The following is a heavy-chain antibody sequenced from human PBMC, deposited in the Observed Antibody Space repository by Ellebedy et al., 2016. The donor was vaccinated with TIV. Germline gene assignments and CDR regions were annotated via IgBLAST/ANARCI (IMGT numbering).Heavy chain of an antibody. D-gene: IGHD3-22*01. Sequence: ASVKVSCXASGYTFTSYDINWVRQATGQGLEWMGWMNPNSGNTGYAQKFQGRVTMTRNTSRSTAYMELSSLRSEDTAVYYCAIVTYYYDSSFDYWGQGTLVTVSS. CDR3: AIVTYYYDSSFDY. CDR2: MNPNSGNT. CDR1: GYTFTSYD. V-gene: IGHV1-8*01. J-gene: IGHJ4*02.